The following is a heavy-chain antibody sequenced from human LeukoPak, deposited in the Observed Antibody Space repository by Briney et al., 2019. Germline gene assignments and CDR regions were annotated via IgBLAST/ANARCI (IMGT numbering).Heavy chain of an antibody. D-gene: IGHD6-13*01. CDR1: GDSVTTTNFY. Sequence: PSETLSLTCTVSGDSVTTTNFYWGWIRQAPGKGLEWIGNLYYGVNTYYKPSLKGRVTISVDTSLNQFSLILTSVTAADTGVYYCARLRVQQLASSYYMDVWGKGTTVTVSS. CDR3: ARLRVQQLASSYYMDV. V-gene: IGHV4-39*01. CDR2: LYYGVNT. J-gene: IGHJ6*03.